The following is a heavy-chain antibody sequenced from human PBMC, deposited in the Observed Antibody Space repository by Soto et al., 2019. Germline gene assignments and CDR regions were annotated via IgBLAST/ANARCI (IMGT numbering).Heavy chain of an antibody. Sequence: QVQLVESGGGVVQPGRSLRLSCAASGFTFSSYGMHWVRQAPGKGLEWVAVIWYDGSNKYYADSVKGRFTISRDNSKNTLDLQMNGLRAEDTAVYYCARDEVRFPAEDVWGQGTTVTVSS. CDR3: ARDEVRFPAEDV. D-gene: IGHD2-2*01. CDR2: IWYDGSNK. J-gene: IGHJ6*02. V-gene: IGHV3-33*01. CDR1: GFTFSSYG.